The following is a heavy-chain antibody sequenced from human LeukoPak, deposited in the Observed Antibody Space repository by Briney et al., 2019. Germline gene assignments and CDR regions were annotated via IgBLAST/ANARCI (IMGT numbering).Heavy chain of an antibody. Sequence: GGSLRLSCAASGFTFSSYWMSWVRQAPGKGLEWVANIKQDGSEKYYADSVKGRFTISRDNAKNSLYLQMNSLRAEDTAVYYCARDGQRWLQYNFDYWGQGTLVTVSS. CDR1: GFTFSSYW. J-gene: IGHJ4*02. D-gene: IGHD5-24*01. V-gene: IGHV3-7*01. CDR3: ARDGQRWLQYNFDY. CDR2: IKQDGSEK.